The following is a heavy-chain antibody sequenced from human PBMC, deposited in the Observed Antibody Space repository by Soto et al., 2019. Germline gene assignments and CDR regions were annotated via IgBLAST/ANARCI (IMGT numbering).Heavy chain of an antibody. D-gene: IGHD2-2*01. CDR3: ARERSVGYCITTTCPKPFYYYAMDV. CDR1: WGTFTNYA. V-gene: IGHV1-69*12. Sequence: QVQLVQSGAEVKKPGSSLKVSCKASWGTFTNYAFSWVRQAPGQGPEWMGGIIPIFGTPDYAQKFQGRVIITADESTRTVSMELNSLRSDDTAVYYCARERSVGYCITTTCPKPFYYYAMDVWGQGTTVTVSS. J-gene: IGHJ6*02. CDR2: IIPIFGTP.